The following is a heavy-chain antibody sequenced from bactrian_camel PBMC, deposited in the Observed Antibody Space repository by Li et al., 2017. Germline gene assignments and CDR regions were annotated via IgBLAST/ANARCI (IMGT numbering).Heavy chain of an antibody. CDR3: AKDHSDYDVGRVAESLGY. J-gene: IGHJ6*01. CDR2: INVDGSTT. Sequence: VQLVESGGGTVQPGGSLRLSCAVTGYTYSSYCIGWFRQAPGQGTDRVAQINVDGSTTYADSVKGRFTISRDNARNTPYLQLNSLKTEDTAMYYCAKDHSDYDVGRVAESLGYWGQGTQVTVS. CDR1: GYTYSSYC. D-gene: IGHD4*01. V-gene: IGHV3S1*01.